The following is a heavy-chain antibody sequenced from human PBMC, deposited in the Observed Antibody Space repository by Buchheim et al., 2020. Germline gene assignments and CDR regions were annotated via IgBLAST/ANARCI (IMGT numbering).Heavy chain of an antibody. D-gene: IGHD3-3*01. V-gene: IGHV4-34*01. CDR3: ARGSDEFLEWLPHF. CDR1: GGSFSGYY. Sequence: QVQLQQWGAGLLKPSETLSLTCAVYGGSFSGYYWSWIRQPPGKGLEWIGEINHSGSTNYNPSLKSRVTISVDPSKNQFSLKLSSVTAADTAVYYCARGSDEFLEWLPHFWGQGTL. CDR2: INHSGST. J-gene: IGHJ4*02.